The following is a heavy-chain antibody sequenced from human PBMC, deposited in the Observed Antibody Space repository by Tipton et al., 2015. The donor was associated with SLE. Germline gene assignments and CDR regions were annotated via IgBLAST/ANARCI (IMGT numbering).Heavy chain of an antibody. Sequence: TLSLTCTVSGGSISGYYWSWVRQPPGQGLEWIGYIHYRGSTNYNPSLKSRVTISLDTSENQFSLKLSSVTAADTAVYYCARDRYCGAGCCFDWYFDLWGRGTLVTVSS. CDR2: IHYRGST. J-gene: IGHJ2*01. D-gene: IGHD2-15*01. V-gene: IGHV4-59*01. CDR1: GGSISGYY. CDR3: ARDRYCGAGCCFDWYFDL.